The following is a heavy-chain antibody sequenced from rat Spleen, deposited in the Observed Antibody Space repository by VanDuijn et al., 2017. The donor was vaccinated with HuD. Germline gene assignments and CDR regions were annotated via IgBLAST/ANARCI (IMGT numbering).Heavy chain of an antibody. D-gene: IGHD1-9*01. V-gene: IGHV5S10*01. CDR1: GFTFSDYN. Sequence: EVQLVESGGGLVQPGRSLKLSCAASGFTFSDYNMAWVRQAPKKGLEWVATIIYDGSRTYYRDSVKGRFTISRDNAKSSLYLQMDSLRSEDTATYYCARRHYGYTDYFDYWGQGVTVTVSS. CDR3: ARRHYGYTDYFDY. CDR2: IIYDGSRT. J-gene: IGHJ2*01.